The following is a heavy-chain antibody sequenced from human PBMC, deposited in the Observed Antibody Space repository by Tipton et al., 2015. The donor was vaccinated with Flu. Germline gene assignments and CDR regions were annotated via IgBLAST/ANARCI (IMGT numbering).Heavy chain of an antibody. Sequence: TLSPTCTVSGGSISSSSYYWGWIRQPPGKGLEWIGSIYYSGSTYYNPSLKSRVTISVDTSKNQFSLKLSSVTAADTAVYYCASSRLRYFEGGFDYWGQGTLVTVSS. J-gene: IGHJ4*02. V-gene: IGHV4-39*07. CDR2: IYYSGST. CDR1: GGSISSSSYY. CDR3: ASSRLRYFEGGFDY. D-gene: IGHD3-9*01.